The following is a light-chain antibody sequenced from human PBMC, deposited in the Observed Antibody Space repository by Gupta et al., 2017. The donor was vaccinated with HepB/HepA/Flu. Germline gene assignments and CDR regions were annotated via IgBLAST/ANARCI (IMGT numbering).Light chain of an antibody. CDR3: QQYYTAIFT. V-gene: IGKV4-1*01. CDR2: WAS. J-gene: IGKJ3*01. CDR1: QSVLYSSNNKNY. Sequence: IVMTQSPDSLAVPLGERATINCKSSQSVLYSSNNKNYLAWYQQKPGQPPKLLISWASTRKSGVPDRFSGSGSGTDFTLTISSLQAEDVAVYYCQQYYTAIFTFGPGTKVDIK.